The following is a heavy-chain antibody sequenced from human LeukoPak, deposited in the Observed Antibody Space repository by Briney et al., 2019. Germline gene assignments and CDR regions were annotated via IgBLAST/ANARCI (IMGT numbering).Heavy chain of an antibody. CDR1: GYTFTGYY. CDR3: ARDQASAAVGTVYYYHGMDV. J-gene: IGHJ6*02. D-gene: IGHD6-13*01. CDR2: INPNSGGT. V-gene: IGHV1-2*04. Sequence: ASVKVSCKASGYTFTGYYMHWVRQAPGRGLEWMGWINPNSGGTNYAQKFQGWVTMTRDTSISTAYMELNRLRSDDTAVYYCARDQASAAVGTVYYYHGMDVWGQGTTVTVSS.